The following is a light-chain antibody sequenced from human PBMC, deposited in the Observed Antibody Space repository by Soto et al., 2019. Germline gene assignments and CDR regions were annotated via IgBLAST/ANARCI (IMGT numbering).Light chain of an antibody. J-gene: IGKJ1*01. Sequence: DIQMTQSPSSLSASVGDRVTITCRTSQTINNYLNWYQQKPGKAPRLLIYAASTLQSGVPSRFTXXGSGTXXXXXXXXXXPEDFATYXXXQSYTTPRTFGQGTKVEIK. CDR1: QTINNY. CDR3: XQSYTTPRT. V-gene: IGKV1-39*01. CDR2: AAS.